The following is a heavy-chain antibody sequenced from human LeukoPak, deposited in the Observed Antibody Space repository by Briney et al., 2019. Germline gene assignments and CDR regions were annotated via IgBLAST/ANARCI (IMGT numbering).Heavy chain of an antibody. CDR1: GGSISSDY. V-gene: IGHV4-59*01. Sequence: SETLSLTCTVSGGSISSDYWTWIRQPPGKGLEWIGYIDYSGSTNYNSSLKSRVSIAVHTSKKQLSLKVSSVTAADTAVYYCARGKVARFDYWGQGTLVTVSS. CDR2: IDYSGST. CDR3: ARGKVARFDY. J-gene: IGHJ4*02. D-gene: IGHD2-15*01.